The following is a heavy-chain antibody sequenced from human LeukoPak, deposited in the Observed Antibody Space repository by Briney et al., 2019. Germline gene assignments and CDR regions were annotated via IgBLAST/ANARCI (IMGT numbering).Heavy chain of an antibody. CDR1: GSKFTSYS. Sequence: GGSLRLSCAASGSKFTSYSMNWVRQAPGKGLEWISYISSSGSPIYYADSVKGRFTISRDDAKKSSDLQMTNLTAEDTAVYFWARGSRFDYWGQGAPVTVSS. V-gene: IGHV3-48*04. CDR2: ISSSGSPI. CDR3: ARGSRFDY. J-gene: IGHJ4*02.